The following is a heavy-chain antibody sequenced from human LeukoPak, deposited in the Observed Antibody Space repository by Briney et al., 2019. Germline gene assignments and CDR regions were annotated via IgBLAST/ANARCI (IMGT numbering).Heavy chain of an antibody. CDR1: GFTFDDYA. J-gene: IGHJ5*02. V-gene: IGHV3-9*01. CDR2: ISWNSGSI. Sequence: GGSLRLSCAASGFTFDDYAIHWVRQAPGKGLEWVSGISWNSGSIAYADSVKGRFTISRDNAKNSLYLQMNSLKTEDTALYYCAKDMAPVHTGVNWFDPWGQGTLVIVSS. D-gene: IGHD5-18*01. CDR3: AKDMAPVHTGVNWFDP.